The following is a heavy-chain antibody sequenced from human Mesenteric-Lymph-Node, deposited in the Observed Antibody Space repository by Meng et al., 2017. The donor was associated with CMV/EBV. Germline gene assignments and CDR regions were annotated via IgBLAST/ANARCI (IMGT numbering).Heavy chain of an antibody. CDR3: ATASGRPDWYFDL. CDR1: GGSISSGAYY. D-gene: IGHD1-26*01. CDR2: VHNGGST. V-gene: IGHV4-31*02. J-gene: IGHJ2*01. Sequence: VSGGSISSGAYYWSWIRQHPGKGLEWIGYVHNGGSTSYNSSLKSRVSISLDMSRNHLSLTLTSVTAADTAVYYCATASGRPDWYFDLWGRGTLVTVSS.